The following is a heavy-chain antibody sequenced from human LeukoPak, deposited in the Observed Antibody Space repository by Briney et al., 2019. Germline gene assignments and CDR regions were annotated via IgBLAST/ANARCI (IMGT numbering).Heavy chain of an antibody. V-gene: IGHV3-23*01. CDR2: ISGSGANT. J-gene: IGHJ6*03. D-gene: IGHD3-3*01. CDR1: GFGFNIYA. CDR3: AKDSMLDFWSASSTYYYYMDV. Sequence: PGGSLRLSCAASGFGFNIYAMSWVRQAPGKGLEWVSAISGSGANTYSADSVRGRFTISRVNSKNTLYLQMNSLRTEDTTVYFCAKDSMLDFWSASSTYYYYMDVWGKGTTVTVSS.